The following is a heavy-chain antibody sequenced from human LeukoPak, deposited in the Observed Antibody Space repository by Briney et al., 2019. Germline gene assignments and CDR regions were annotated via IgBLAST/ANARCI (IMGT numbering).Heavy chain of an antibody. V-gene: IGHV3-21*01. D-gene: IGHD2-21*02. CDR1: GFTFSSYA. CDR3: ARDVGDYFFDY. Sequence: GWSLRLSCAASGFTFSSYAMSWVRQAPGKGLEWVSSISRSSSYIYYADSVKGRFTISRDNAKNSLYLQMNSLRAEDTAVYYCARDVGDYFFDYWGQGTLVTVSS. J-gene: IGHJ4*02. CDR2: ISRSSSYI.